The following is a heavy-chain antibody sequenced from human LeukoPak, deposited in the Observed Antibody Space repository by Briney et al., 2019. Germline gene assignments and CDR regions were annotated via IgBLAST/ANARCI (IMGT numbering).Heavy chain of an antibody. CDR1: GDSISSYY. CDR3: ARAWATDYFDY. Sequence: SHTLVLTCNVSGDSISSYYWSWIRHPPRKGLEWIGYMYYSGTINYNPSLKSRVTISVDTSKNQFSLKLSSVTAADTAMYYCARAWATDYFDYWGQGTLVTVSS. V-gene: IGHV4-59*01. CDR2: MYYSGTI. J-gene: IGHJ4*02.